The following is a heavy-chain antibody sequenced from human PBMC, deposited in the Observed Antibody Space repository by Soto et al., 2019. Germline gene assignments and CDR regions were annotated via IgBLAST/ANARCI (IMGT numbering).Heavy chain of an antibody. Sequence: RESLKISCKGSGYSFTSYWIGWVRQMPGKGLEWMGIIYPGDSDTRYSPSFQGQVTISADKSISTAYLQWSSLKASDTAMYYCARQEYDFWSGYPPYFDYWGQGTLVTVSS. V-gene: IGHV5-51*01. D-gene: IGHD3-3*01. CDR2: IYPGDSDT. CDR3: ARQEYDFWSGYPPYFDY. CDR1: GYSFTSYW. J-gene: IGHJ4*02.